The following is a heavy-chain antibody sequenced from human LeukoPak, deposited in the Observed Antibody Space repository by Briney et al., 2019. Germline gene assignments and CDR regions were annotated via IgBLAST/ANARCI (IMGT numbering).Heavy chain of an antibody. CDR2: ISNYFGVT. CDR3: ARDSDYSGNGNGDWFDP. V-gene: IGHV1-18*04. D-gene: IGHD4-11*01. J-gene: IGHJ5*02. CDR1: GFRFTSFG. Sequence: ASVKVSYKASGFRFTSFGVSWVRQAPGQGLEWMGWISNYFGVTHYAEKFEDRVTMTIDTSTATAYMELRSLRYDDTAIYYCARDSDYSGNGNGDWFDPWGQGTVVTVSS.